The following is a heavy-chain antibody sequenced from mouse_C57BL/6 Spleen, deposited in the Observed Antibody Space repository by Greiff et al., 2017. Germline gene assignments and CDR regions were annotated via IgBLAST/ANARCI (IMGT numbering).Heavy chain of an antibody. D-gene: IGHD1-1*01. Sequence: QVQLQQPGAELVRPGSSVKLSCKASGFTFTSYWMHWVKQRPIQGLEWIGNIDPSDIETHFNQKFQATATLTVDKSSSTAYMQLSSLTSEDSAVYYCARSIGDYYGSSYGYFDVWGTGTTVTVAS. V-gene: IGHV1-52*01. CDR2: IDPSDIET. CDR3: ARSIGDYYGSSYGYFDV. CDR1: GFTFTSYW. J-gene: IGHJ1*03.